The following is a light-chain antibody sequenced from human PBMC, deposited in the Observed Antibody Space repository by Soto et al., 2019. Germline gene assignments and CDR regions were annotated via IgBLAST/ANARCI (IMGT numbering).Light chain of an antibody. J-gene: IGKJ1*01. CDR1: QSIDIW. Sequence: DVQMTQSPSTLSASVGDRVTITCRARQSIDIWLAWYQQKPGKAPNLLIYKASTLETGVPSRFTGSGSGTEFTLTISSLQPDDFATYYCQQYNTFSTFGQGTKVEMK. CDR2: KAS. V-gene: IGKV1-5*03. CDR3: QQYNTFST.